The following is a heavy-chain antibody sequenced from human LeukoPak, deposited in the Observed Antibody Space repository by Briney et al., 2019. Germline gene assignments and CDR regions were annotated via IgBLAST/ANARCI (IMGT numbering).Heavy chain of an antibody. Sequence: SETLSLTCTVSGGSISSSSYYWGWIRQPPGKGLEWIGSIYYSGSTYYNPSLKSRVTISVDTSKNQFSLKLSSVTAADTAVYYCARYSGYYVYFDYWGQGTLVTVSS. J-gene: IGHJ4*02. CDR1: GGSISSSSYY. CDR3: ARYSGYYVYFDY. CDR2: IYYSGST. V-gene: IGHV4-39*07. D-gene: IGHD4-17*01.